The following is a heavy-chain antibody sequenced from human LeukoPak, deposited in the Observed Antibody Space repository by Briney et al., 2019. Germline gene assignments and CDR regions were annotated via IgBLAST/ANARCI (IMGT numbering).Heavy chain of an antibody. J-gene: IGHJ4*02. V-gene: IGHV3-74*01. CDR2: INSDGSST. CDR1: GFTFSRYW. Sequence: GGSLRLSCVASGFTFSRYWIHWVRQAPGKGLVLVSRINSDGSSTTYADSVKGRLTISRDNAKNTEYLQMNSLRAEDTAVYYCARGRGATSGGPFDYWGQGTLVTVSS. CDR3: ARGRGATSGGPFDY. D-gene: IGHD6-19*01.